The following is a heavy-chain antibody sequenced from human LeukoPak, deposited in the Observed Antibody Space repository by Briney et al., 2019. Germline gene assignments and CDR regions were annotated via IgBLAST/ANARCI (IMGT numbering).Heavy chain of an antibody. J-gene: IGHJ5*02. CDR1: GYTFTGYY. V-gene: IGHV1-2*02. CDR3: ARGAVRIAAAERGNWFDP. D-gene: IGHD6-13*01. CDR2: INPNSGGT. Sequence: ASVKVSCKASGYTFTGYYMHWVQQAPGQGLEWMGWINPNSGGTNYAQKFQGRVTMTRDTSISTAYMELSRLRSDDTAVYYCARGAVRIAAAERGNWFDPWGQGTLVTVSS.